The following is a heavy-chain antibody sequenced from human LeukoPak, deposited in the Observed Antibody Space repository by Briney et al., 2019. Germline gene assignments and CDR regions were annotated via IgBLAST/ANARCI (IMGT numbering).Heavy chain of an antibody. Sequence: SSVKVSCKASGGPFRSYAISWVRQAPGQGLEWMGGIIPIFGTANYAQKFQGRVTITADESTSTAYMELSSLRSEDTAVYYCARVSSGATDAFDIWGQGTMVTVSS. D-gene: IGHD3-10*01. CDR2: IIPIFGTA. V-gene: IGHV1-69*01. CDR3: ARVSSGATDAFDI. J-gene: IGHJ3*02. CDR1: GGPFRSYA.